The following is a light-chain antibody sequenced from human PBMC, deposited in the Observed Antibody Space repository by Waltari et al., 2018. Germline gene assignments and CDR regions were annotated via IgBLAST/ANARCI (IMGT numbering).Light chain of an antibody. CDR2: DAS. Sequence: EVVLTQSPATLSLSPGESATISCRASPTVINFLAWYQQKPGRAPRLLIYDASQRATGSPARFSGSGSGTDFTLTISSLEPEDFAVYYCQQHRNWPITFGQGTRLDIQ. CDR3: QQHRNWPIT. V-gene: IGKV3-11*01. J-gene: IGKJ5*01. CDR1: PTVINF.